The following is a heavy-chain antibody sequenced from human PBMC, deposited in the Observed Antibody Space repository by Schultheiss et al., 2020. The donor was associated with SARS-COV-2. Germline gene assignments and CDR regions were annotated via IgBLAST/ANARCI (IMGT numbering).Heavy chain of an antibody. CDR3: EKYRPLWDY. J-gene: IGHJ4*02. V-gene: IGHV3-23*01. D-gene: IGHD3-16*01. Sequence: GGSLRLSCAASGFTFSSYGMHWGRQAPGKGMELVSVISGSGGSTYYADSVKGRFTITRDNYKNRLYLKMNSLRAEDTAVYYCEKYRPLWDYWGQGTLVTVYS. CDR2: ISGSGGST. CDR1: GFTFSSYG.